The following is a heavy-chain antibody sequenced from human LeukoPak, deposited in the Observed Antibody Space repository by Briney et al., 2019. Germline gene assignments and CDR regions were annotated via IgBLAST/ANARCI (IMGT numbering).Heavy chain of an antibody. CDR3: VREDPMYGWLDP. V-gene: IGHV4-30-2*01. D-gene: IGHD2-8*01. CDR1: GGSISNAIYS. CDR2: IHHSGRT. Sequence: KPSETLSLTCAVSGGSISNAIYSWSWVRQPPGKGLEWIGYIHHSGRTFYNPALNSRVTIAVDKSRNQFSLKLRSVTAADTAVYYCVREDPMYGWLDPWGQGTLVSVSS. J-gene: IGHJ5*02.